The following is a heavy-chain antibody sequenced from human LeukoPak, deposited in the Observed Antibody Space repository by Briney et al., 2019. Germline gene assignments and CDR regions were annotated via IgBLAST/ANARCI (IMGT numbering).Heavy chain of an antibody. V-gene: IGHV1-2*02. J-gene: IGHJ3*02. CDR1: GYTFTGYY. CDR3: ARAHFPSLGTDDAFDI. CDR2: INPNSGGT. D-gene: IGHD3-3*02. Sequence: ASVKVSCKASGYTFTGYYMHWVRQAPGQGLEWMGWINPNSGGTNYAQKFQGRVTITADKSTSTAYMELSSLRSEDTAVYYCARAHFPSLGTDDAFDIWGQGTMVTVSS.